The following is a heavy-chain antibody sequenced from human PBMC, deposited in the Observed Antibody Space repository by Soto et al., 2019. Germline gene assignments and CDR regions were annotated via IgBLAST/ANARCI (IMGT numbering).Heavy chain of an antibody. CDR3: ARDPPGPNYDFWSGYYSFGFANFDY. D-gene: IGHD3-3*01. V-gene: IGHV1-46*01. CDR1: GYTFTSYY. Sequence: ASVKVSCKASGYTFTSYYMHWVRQAPGQGLEWMGIINPSGGSTSYAQKFQGRVTMTRDTSTSTVYMELSSLGSEDTAVYYCARDPPGPNYDFWSGYYSFGFANFDYWGQGTLVTVSS. CDR2: INPSGGST. J-gene: IGHJ4*02.